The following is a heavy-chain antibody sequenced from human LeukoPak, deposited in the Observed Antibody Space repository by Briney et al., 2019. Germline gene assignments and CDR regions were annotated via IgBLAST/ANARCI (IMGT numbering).Heavy chain of an antibody. CDR2: ISSSSSSYI. D-gene: IGHD3-22*01. J-gene: IGHJ4*02. Sequence: GGSLRLSCAASGFTFSSYSMNWVRQAPGKGLEWVSSISSSSSSYIYYADSVKGRFTISRDNAKNSLYLQMNSLRAEDTAVYYCARDQRGYDRAYWGQGTLVTVSS. CDR3: ARDQRGYDRAY. V-gene: IGHV3-21*01. CDR1: GFTFSSYS.